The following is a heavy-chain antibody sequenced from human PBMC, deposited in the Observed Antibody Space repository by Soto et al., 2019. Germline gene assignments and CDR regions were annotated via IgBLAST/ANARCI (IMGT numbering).Heavy chain of an antibody. CDR3: ARGGPRLGDGYNHYYYYGMDV. Sequence: ASVKVSCKASGGTFSSYAISWVRQAPGQGLEWMGGIIPIFGTANYAQKFQGRVTITADKSTSTAYMELSSLRSEDTAVYYCARGGPRLGDGYNHYYYYGMDVWGQGTTVTVSS. CDR1: GGTFSSYA. D-gene: IGHD5-12*01. V-gene: IGHV1-69*06. CDR2: IIPIFGTA. J-gene: IGHJ6*02.